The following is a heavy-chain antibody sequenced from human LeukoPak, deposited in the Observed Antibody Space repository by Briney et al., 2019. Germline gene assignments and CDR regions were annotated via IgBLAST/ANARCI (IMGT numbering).Heavy chain of an antibody. CDR3: ARGPAAGIDTGHYDY. Sequence: SETLSLTCTVSGGSISSYYWSWIRQPPGKGLEWIGYIYYSGSTNYNPSLKSRVTISVDTSKNQFSLKLSSVTAADTAVYYCARGPAAGIDTGHYDYWGQGTLVTVSS. D-gene: IGHD6-13*01. CDR2: IYYSGST. CDR1: GGSISSYY. J-gene: IGHJ4*02. V-gene: IGHV4-59*01.